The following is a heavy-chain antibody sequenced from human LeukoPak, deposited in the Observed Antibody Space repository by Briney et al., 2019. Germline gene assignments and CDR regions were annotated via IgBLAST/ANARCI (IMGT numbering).Heavy chain of an antibody. Sequence: SETLSLTCTVSGGSISSYYWSWIRQPPGKGLEWIGYIYYSGSTNYNPSLKSRVTISVDTSKNQFSLKLSSVTAADTAVYYCARDCSGGSCSTDYWGQGTLVTVSS. CDR1: GGSISSYY. V-gene: IGHV4-59*12. J-gene: IGHJ4*02. CDR2: IYYSGST. CDR3: ARDCSGGSCSTDY. D-gene: IGHD2-15*01.